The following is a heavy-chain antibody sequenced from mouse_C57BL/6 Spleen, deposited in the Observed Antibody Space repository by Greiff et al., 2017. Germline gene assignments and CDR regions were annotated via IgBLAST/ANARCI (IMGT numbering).Heavy chain of an antibody. D-gene: IGHD1-1*01. Sequence: EVQLQQSGPELVKPGASVKISCKASGYSFTGYYMNWVKQSPEKSLEWIGEINPSTGGTTYNQKFKAKATLTVDKSSSTAYMQLKSLTSEDSAVYYCAKSATVVAEYCAMDYWGQGTSVTVSS. CDR1: GYSFTGYY. CDR3: AKSATVVAEYCAMDY. CDR2: INPSTGGT. J-gene: IGHJ4*01. V-gene: IGHV1-42*01.